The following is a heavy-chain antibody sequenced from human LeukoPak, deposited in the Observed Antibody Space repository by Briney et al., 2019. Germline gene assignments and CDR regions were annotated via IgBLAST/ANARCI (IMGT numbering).Heavy chain of an antibody. CDR1: GFTFSSYS. Sequence: GGSLRLSCAASGFTFSSYSMNWVRQAPGKGLEWVSYISSSSSTIYYADSVKGRFTISRDNAKNSLYLQRNGLRAEDTAVYYCARDGTYYYDSSGPNAFDIWGQGTMVTVSS. CDR2: ISSSSSTI. CDR3: ARDGTYYYDSSGPNAFDI. D-gene: IGHD3-22*01. V-gene: IGHV3-48*04. J-gene: IGHJ3*02.